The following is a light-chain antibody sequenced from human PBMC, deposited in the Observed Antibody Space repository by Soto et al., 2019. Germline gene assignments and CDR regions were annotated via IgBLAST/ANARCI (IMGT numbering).Light chain of an antibody. CDR3: SSYAGXSNV. CDR1: SSDVCGYSY. CDR2: EVN. V-gene: IGLV2-8*01. J-gene: IGLJ1*01. Sequence: QSLLTQPPSASGSPGQSVAISCTGTSSDVCGYSYFSWYQQHPGKAPKLMIYEVNKRPSGVPDRFSGSKSGNTASLTVSGLQDEDEADYYCSSYAGXSNVVGKGTKVXV.